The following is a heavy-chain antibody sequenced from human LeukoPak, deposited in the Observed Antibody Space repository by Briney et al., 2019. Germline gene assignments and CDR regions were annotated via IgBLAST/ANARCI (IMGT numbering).Heavy chain of an antibody. CDR2: VYYSENT. CDR1: GRSISGYY. CDR3: TRRVAITGTPKAYFDY. V-gene: IGHV4-59*08. D-gene: IGHD1-20*01. Sequence: SETLSLTCSVSGRSISGYYWSWIRQPPGKELEWIGYVYYSENTKYNPSLESRVTISLDTSKNQFSLRLNSVTTADTAVYFCTRRVAITGTPKAYFDYWGQGILVTVSS. J-gene: IGHJ4*02.